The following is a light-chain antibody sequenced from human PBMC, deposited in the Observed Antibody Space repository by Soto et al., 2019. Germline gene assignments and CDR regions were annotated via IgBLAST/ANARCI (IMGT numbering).Light chain of an antibody. Sequence: DIQMTQSPSSLSASVGDRVTITCQASQDISNYLNWYLQKPGKAPKLLIYDASNLETGVPSRFSGSGSGTDFTFTINSLQPEDIATYYCQQYDNLLFTFGPGTKVDIK. CDR2: DAS. V-gene: IGKV1-33*01. CDR3: QQYDNLLFT. CDR1: QDISNY. J-gene: IGKJ3*01.